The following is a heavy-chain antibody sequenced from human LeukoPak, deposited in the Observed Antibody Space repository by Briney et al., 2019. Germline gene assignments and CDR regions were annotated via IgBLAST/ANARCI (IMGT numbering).Heavy chain of an antibody. CDR3: AKAFNYGSGYNYKTFDS. D-gene: IGHD3-10*01. CDR2: ITGTDGST. CDR1: GFTFSYYA. V-gene: IGHV3-23*01. Sequence: GGSLRLACAASGFTFSYYAMSWVRQAPGEGLEWVSGITGTDGSTYYADSVKGRFTISRDNSKSALYLQMNSLRAEDTALYYCAKAFNYGSGYNYKTFDSWGQGTLVTVSS. J-gene: IGHJ4*02.